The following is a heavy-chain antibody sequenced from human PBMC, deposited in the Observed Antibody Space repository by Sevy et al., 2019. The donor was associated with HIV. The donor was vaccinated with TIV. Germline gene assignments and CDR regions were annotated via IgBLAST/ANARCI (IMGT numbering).Heavy chain of an antibody. J-gene: IGHJ4*02. Sequence: GGSLRLSCAASGFTFSSYWMSWVRQAPGKGLEWVANIKQDGSEKYNVDSVMGRFTISRDNAKNSVYLQMNGLSAEDTAVYYCARGSFYYGSGSRAYYFDYWGQGTLVTVSS. CDR1: GFTFSSYW. V-gene: IGHV3-7*01. D-gene: IGHD3-10*01. CDR2: IKQDGSEK. CDR3: ARGSFYYGSGSRAYYFDY.